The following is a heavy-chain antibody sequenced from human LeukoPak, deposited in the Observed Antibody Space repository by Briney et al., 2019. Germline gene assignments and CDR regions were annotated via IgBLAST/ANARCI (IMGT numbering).Heavy chain of an antibody. Sequence: SETLSLTCTVSGGSTSSYYWSWIRQPPGKGLEWIGYIYYSGSTNYNPSLKSRVTISVDTSKNQFSLKLSSVTAADTAVYYCAREAGWLDYWGQGTLVTVSS. V-gene: IGHV4-59*01. CDR3: AREAGWLDY. CDR2: IYYSGST. D-gene: IGHD5-18*01. J-gene: IGHJ4*02. CDR1: GGSTSSYY.